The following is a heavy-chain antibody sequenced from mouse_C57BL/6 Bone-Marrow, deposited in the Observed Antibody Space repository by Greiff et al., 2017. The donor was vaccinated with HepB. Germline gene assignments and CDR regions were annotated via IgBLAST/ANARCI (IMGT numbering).Heavy chain of an antibody. J-gene: IGHJ1*03. CDR1: GYTFTSYW. V-gene: IGHV1-55*01. CDR3: ARRITTVVADWYFDD. D-gene: IGHD1-1*01. Sequence: QVQLQQPGAELVKPGASVKMSCKASGYTFTSYWITWVKQRPGQGLEWIGDIYPGSGSTNYNEKFKSKATLTVDTSSSTAYMQLSSLTSEDSAVYYCARRITTVVADWYFDDWGTGTTVTVSS. CDR2: IYPGSGST.